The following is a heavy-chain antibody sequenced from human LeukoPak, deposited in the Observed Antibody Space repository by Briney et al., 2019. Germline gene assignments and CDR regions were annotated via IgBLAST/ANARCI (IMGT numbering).Heavy chain of an antibody. V-gene: IGHV1-2*02. CDR3: ARDYYGSGSLDY. J-gene: IGHJ4*02. D-gene: IGHD3-10*01. Sequence: SVKVSCKASGYTFTGYYMHWVRQAPGQGLEWMGWINPNSGGRNYAQKFQGRVTMTRDTSISTAYMELSRLRSDDTAVYYCARDYYGSGSLDYWGQGTLVTVSS. CDR2: INPNSGGR. CDR1: GYTFTGYY.